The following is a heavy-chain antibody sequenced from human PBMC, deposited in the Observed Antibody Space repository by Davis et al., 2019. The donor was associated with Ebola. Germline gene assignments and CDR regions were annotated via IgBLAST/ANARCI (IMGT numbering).Heavy chain of an antibody. CDR2: IYHFGAT. D-gene: IGHD2-15*01. Sequence: PSETLSLTCAVSGGSISSGNWWTWVRQTPTKGLEWIGEIYHFGATNYNPSLKSRVTISVDTSKNPFSLKLSSVTAADTAVYYCARQVSRSGLYSHAFDIWGQGTMVTVSS. J-gene: IGHJ3*02. CDR1: GGSISSGNW. V-gene: IGHV4-4*02. CDR3: ARQVSRSGLYSHAFDI.